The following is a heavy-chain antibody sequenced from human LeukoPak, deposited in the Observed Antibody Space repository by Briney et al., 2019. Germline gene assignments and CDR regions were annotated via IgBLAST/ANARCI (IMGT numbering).Heavy chain of an antibody. Sequence: GGSLRLSCEASGFSVSVNYMSWVRQAPGKGLDCVSLIYGGGDTYYADSVRGRFTISRDNSKNTLYLQMNSLRADDTAVYYCARSHSSAFAGGFDIWGQGTRVTVSS. CDR1: GFSVSVNY. D-gene: IGHD3-22*01. CDR2: IYGGGDT. CDR3: ARSHSSAFAGGFDI. V-gene: IGHV3-53*01. J-gene: IGHJ3*02.